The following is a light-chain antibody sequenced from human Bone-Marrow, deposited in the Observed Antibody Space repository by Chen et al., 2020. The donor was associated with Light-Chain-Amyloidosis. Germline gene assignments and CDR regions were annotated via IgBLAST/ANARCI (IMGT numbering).Light chain of an antibody. CDR2: GNK. CDR3: QSYDSSLSGSV. CDR1: RSNIGANYD. Sequence: QSVLTQPPSVSGAPGQRVTISCTGSRSNIGANYDVHWYQQLPGTAPKLLIYGNKNRTAGVPARFSGSKSGTSASLAITGLQAEDEADYYCQSYDSSLSGSVFGGGTKLTVL. V-gene: IGLV1-40*01. J-gene: IGLJ2*01.